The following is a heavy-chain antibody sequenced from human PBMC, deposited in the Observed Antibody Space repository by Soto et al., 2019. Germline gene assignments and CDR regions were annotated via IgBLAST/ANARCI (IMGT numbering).Heavy chain of an antibody. D-gene: IGHD6-13*01. CDR2: ISWNSGSI. Sequence: EVQLVESGGGLVQPGRSLRLSCAASGFTFDDYAMHWVRQAPGKGLEWVSGISWNSGSIGYADSVKGRFTISRDNAKNSLYLQMNSLRAEDTALYYCAKDKWSSSWYYFDYWGQGTLVTVSS. J-gene: IGHJ4*02. CDR3: AKDKWSSSWYYFDY. CDR1: GFTFDDYA. V-gene: IGHV3-9*01.